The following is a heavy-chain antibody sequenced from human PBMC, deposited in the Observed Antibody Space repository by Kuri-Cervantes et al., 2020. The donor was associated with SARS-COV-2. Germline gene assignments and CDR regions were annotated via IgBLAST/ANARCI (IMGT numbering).Heavy chain of an antibody. CDR1: GFTFSSFS. CDR2: ISGSGDNT. CDR3: ARDPTGVAGVGRFFGY. D-gene: IGHD6-19*01. Sequence: GGSLRLSCAVSGFTFSSFSMNWVRQAPGKGLEWVSGISGSGDNTYYADSVKGRFTISRDNAKNSLYLQMNNLRAEDTALYFCARDPTGVAGVGRFFGYWGQGALVTVSS. J-gene: IGHJ4*02. V-gene: IGHV3-23*01.